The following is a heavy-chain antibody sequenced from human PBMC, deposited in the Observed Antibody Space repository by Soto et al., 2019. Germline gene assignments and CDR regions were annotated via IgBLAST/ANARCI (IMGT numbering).Heavy chain of an antibody. J-gene: IGHJ4*02. CDR2: ISAHNGNT. CDR3: ARGRYGDY. Sequence: QVHLVQSGAEVKKPGASVKVSCRGSGYAFTTYGITWVRQAPGQGLEWMGWISAHNGNTNYAQKLQGRVTVTRDTSTSTAYMELRSLRSDDTAVYYCARGRYGDYWGQGALVTVTS. V-gene: IGHV1-18*01. D-gene: IGHD1-1*01. CDR1: GYAFTTYG.